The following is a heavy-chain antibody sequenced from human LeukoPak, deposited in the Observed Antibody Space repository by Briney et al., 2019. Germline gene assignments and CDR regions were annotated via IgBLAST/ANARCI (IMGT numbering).Heavy chain of an antibody. Sequence: GGSLTLACAASGFTLSDYYMSWVRQAPGKGLECVSYVSTSNSSTNYAAYVKGPFTISRDNAKNTLYLKMNRLRAEDTAVYYCARVGYSSGWELSYFDYWGQGTLVTASS. CDR3: ARVGYSSGWELSYFDY. CDR2: VSTSNSST. V-gene: IGHV3-11*05. J-gene: IGHJ4*02. CDR1: GFTLSDYY. D-gene: IGHD6-19*01.